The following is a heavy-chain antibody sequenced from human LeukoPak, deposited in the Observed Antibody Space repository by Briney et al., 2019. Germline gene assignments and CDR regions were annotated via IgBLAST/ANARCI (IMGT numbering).Heavy chain of an antibody. CDR1: GGSISSGGYY. CDR3: ARVPGRSTSLHDYYYYYGMDV. CDR2: IYYSGST. V-gene: IGHV4-31*03. D-gene: IGHD2-2*01. J-gene: IGHJ6*02. Sequence: TSQTLSLTCTVSGGSISSGGYYWSWIRQHPGKGLEWIGYIYYSGSTYYNPSLKSRVTISVDTSKNQFSLKLSSVTAADTAVYYCARVPGRSTSLHDYYYYYGMDVWGQGTTVTVSS.